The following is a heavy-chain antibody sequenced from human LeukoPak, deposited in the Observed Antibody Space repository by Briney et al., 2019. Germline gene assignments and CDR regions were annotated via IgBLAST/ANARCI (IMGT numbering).Heavy chain of an antibody. CDR2: LSYEGSNK. Sequence: GRSLRLSCAASGFTFNSYGMHWVRQAPGKGLEWVAVLSYEGSNKYYAESVKGRFTISRDNSKNTVYLQMNSLRAEDTAAYYCAKDRGLIKTTMITPFYLDYWGQGTLVTVSS. D-gene: IGHD4-23*01. J-gene: IGHJ4*02. CDR3: AKDRGLIKTTMITPFYLDY. CDR1: GFTFNSYG. V-gene: IGHV3-30*18.